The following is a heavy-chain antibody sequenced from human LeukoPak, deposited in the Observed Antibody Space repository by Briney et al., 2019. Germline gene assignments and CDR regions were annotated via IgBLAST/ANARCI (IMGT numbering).Heavy chain of an antibody. Sequence: GGSLRLSCAASGFTFSTHSMNWVRQAPGKGLEWVSYINHDGNDIYYGESVKGRFTISRDNAKNSLYLQMDSLRAEDTALYYCARAPITSPFYFDYWGQGTLVTVSS. J-gene: IGHJ4*02. V-gene: IGHV3-21*05. CDR1: GFTFSTHS. D-gene: IGHD2-2*01. CDR3: ARAPITSPFYFDY. CDR2: INHDGNDI.